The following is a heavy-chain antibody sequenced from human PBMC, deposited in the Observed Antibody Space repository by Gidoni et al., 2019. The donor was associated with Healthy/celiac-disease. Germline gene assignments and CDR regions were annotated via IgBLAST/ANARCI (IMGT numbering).Heavy chain of an antibody. J-gene: IGHJ3*02. CDR2: RKQDGSEK. V-gene: IGHV3-7*04. CDR1: GFTFSSYW. D-gene: IGHD2-2*01. CDR3: ARGTSRLAFDI. Sequence: EVQLVESGGGLVQPGGSLRLSCAASGFTFSSYWMSWVRQAPGKGLEWVANRKQDGSEKYYVDSVKGRFTISRDNAKNSLYLQMNSLRAEDTAVYYCARGTSRLAFDIWGQGTMVTVSS.